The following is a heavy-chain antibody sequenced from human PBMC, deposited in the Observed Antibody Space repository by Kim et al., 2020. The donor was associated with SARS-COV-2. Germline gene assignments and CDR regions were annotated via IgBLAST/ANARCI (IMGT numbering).Heavy chain of an antibody. CDR3: ARSDGRARRHLFDY. J-gene: IGHJ4*02. CDR2: IFYSGST. CDR1: SDSISSYY. D-gene: IGHD2-21*01. V-gene: IGHV4-59*12. Sequence: SETLSLTCTVSSDSISSYYWSWIRQLPGKGLEWIGYIFYSGSTNYNPSLKSRVTISWDTSRNHFSLDLTSVIDADTAVYYCARSDGRARRHLFDYWGQG.